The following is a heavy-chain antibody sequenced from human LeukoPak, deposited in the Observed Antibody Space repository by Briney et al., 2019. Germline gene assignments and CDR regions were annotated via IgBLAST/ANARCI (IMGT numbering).Heavy chain of an antibody. CDR3: TRGSIAYYYMDV. CDR1: GGSISRYY. J-gene: IGHJ6*03. CDR2: VYTSGST. D-gene: IGHD3-22*01. V-gene: IGHV4-4*07. Sequence: SETLSLTCTVSGGSISRYYWSWIRQPAGKGLEWIGRVYTSGSTTYNPSLKSRVTMSIDTSKNQFSLKVSSVTAADTAVYYCTRGSIAYYYMDVWGKGTTVTISS.